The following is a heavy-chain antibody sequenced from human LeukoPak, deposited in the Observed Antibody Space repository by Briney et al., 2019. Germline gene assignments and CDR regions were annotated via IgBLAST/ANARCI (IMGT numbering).Heavy chain of an antibody. CDR2: INTNTGNP. J-gene: IGHJ4*02. Sequence: ASVKVSCKASGYTFTNHDFNWMRQAPGQGLEWMGWINTNTGNPTYAQGFTGRFVFSLDTSVSTAYLQISSLKAEDTAVYYCASQYYYDSSGYPPDYWGQGTLVTVSS. CDR3: ASQYYYDSSGYPPDY. V-gene: IGHV7-4-1*02. D-gene: IGHD3-22*01. CDR1: GYTFTNHD.